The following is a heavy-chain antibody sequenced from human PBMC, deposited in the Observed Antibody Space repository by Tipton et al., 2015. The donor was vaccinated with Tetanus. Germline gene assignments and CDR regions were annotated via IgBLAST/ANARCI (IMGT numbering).Heavy chain of an antibody. V-gene: IGHV3-7*04. CDR1: GFTFSNYC. D-gene: IGHD2-21*02. J-gene: IGHJ4*02. CDR2: IKQDGSTL. Sequence: SLRLSCVASGFTFSNYCMTWVRQAPGKGLEWVANIKQDGSTLYYVDSVKGRFTFSRDNAKNSLYLQVNSLRVEDTAVYSCARGMAEASNCGGDCYSDYWGQGTLVTVSS. CDR3: ARGMAEASNCGGDCYSDY.